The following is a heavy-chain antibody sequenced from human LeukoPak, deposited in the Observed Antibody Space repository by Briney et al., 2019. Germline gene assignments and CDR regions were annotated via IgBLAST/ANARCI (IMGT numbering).Heavy chain of an antibody. V-gene: IGHV1-46*01. CDR2: INPSGGST. Sequence: VASVKVSCKASGYTFTSYYMHWVRQAPGQGLEWMGIINPSGGSTSYAQKFQGRVTMTRDKSTSTVYMELSSLRSEDTAVYYCARGSPSLYSSSWYGCWFDPWGQGTLVTVSS. J-gene: IGHJ5*02. CDR3: ARGSPSLYSSSWYGCWFDP. CDR1: GYTFTSYY. D-gene: IGHD6-13*01.